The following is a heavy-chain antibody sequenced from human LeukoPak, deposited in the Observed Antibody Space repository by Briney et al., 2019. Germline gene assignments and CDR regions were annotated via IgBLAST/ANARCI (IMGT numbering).Heavy chain of an antibody. CDR1: GGSISSYY. V-gene: IGHV4-59*01. D-gene: IGHD2-2*01. Sequence: SETLSLTCTVSGGSISSYYWNWIRQPPGKGLEWIGYIYYSGSTNYNPSLKSRVTISVDTSKNQFSLKLSSVTAADTAVYYCARMGTQIRRGIVVVPAAVYYYYMDVWGKGTTVTVSS. CDR2: IYYSGST. J-gene: IGHJ6*03. CDR3: ARMGTQIRRGIVVVPAAVYYYYMDV.